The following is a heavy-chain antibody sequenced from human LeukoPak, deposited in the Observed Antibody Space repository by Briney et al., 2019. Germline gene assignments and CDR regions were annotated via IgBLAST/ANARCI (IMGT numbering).Heavy chain of an antibody. D-gene: IGHD6-13*01. CDR3: ASYYSSSWSPRLDY. J-gene: IGHJ4*02. V-gene: IGHV3-7*01. CDR2: IKQDGSEK. Sequence: PGGSLRLSCAASGFTFSSYWMSWVRQAPGKGLEWVANIKQDGSEKYYVDSVKGRFTISRDNAKNSLYLQMNSLRAEDTAVYYCASYYSSSWSPRLDYWGQGTLVTVSS. CDR1: GFTFSSYW.